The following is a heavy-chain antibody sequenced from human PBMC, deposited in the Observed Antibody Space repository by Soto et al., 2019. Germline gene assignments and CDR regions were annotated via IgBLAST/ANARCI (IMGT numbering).Heavy chain of an antibody. V-gene: IGHV3-30*18. CDR2: ISYDGSNK. CDR3: AKGALRLPYY. D-gene: IGHD4-17*01. Sequence: GGSLRLSCTASGFTFSSYGMHWVRQAPGKGLEWVAVISYDGSNKYYADSVKGRFTISRDNSKNTLYLQMNSLRAEDTAVYYCAKGALRLPYYWGQGTLVTVSS. J-gene: IGHJ4*02. CDR1: GFTFSSYG.